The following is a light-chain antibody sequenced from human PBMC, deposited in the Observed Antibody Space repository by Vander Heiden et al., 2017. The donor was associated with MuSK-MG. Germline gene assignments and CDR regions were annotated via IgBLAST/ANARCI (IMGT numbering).Light chain of an antibody. CDR1: SGINVGTYR. CDR2: YKSDSDK. CDR3: KNWHSRAVV. Sequence: QAVLTQPASLSASPGASASLTCTLRSGINVGTYRIYWYQQKPGSPPQYLLRYKSDSDKQLGSGVASRFAGSKDASANAGTSPISGLQAEDEADYYCKNWHSRAVVFGGGTKLTVL. V-gene: IGLV5-45*01. J-gene: IGLJ2*01.